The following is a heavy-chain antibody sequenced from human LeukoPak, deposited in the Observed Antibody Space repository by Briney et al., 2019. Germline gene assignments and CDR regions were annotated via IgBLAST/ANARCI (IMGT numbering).Heavy chain of an antibody. J-gene: IGHJ3*02. CDR3: ARGGSYLSAFDI. CDR2: ISGSGGNT. Sequence: PGGTLRLSCEASGFSFSIYGMSWVRQAPGKGLEWVSGISGSGGNTYYAEALTGRFTVSRDNSKNTLYLQMNSLRAEDTAVYYCARGGSYLSAFDIWGQGTMVTVSS. D-gene: IGHD1-26*01. CDR1: GFSFSIYG. V-gene: IGHV3-23*01.